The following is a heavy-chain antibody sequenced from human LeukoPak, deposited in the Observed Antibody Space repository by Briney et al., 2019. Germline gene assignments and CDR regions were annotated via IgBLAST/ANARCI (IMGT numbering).Heavy chain of an antibody. J-gene: IGHJ6*03. CDR1: GASIIIFY. Sequence: SETLSLTCTVSGASIIIFYWIWIRQPPGKGLEWIGYIYYSGSTDYNPSLKSRVTISVDTSKNQFFLNLSSVTAPDTAGYHCARGSDVSDYYYYMDVWGKGTTVTVSS. V-gene: IGHV4-59*01. CDR2: IYYSGST. CDR3: ARGSDVSDYYYYMDV.